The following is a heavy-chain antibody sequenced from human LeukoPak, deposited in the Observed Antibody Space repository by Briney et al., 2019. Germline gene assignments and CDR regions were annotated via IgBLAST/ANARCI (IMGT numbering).Heavy chain of an antibody. CDR2: FDPEDGGT. V-gene: IGHV1-24*01. J-gene: IGHJ4*02. D-gene: IGHD1-7*01. Sequence: GASVKVSCKVSGYTLTELSMHWVRQAPGKGLEWMGGFDPEDGGTIYAQKFQGRVTMTEDTSTDTAYMELNSLRSEDTAVYYCATDSRITGTTGYWGQGTLVTVSS. CDR3: ATDSRITGTTGY. CDR1: GYTLTELS.